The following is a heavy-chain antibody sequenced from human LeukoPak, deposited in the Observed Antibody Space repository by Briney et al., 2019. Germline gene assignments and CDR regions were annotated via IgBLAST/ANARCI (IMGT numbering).Heavy chain of an antibody. CDR2: ISGSGDST. D-gene: IGHD3-10*01. J-gene: IGHJ5*01. CDR1: GFTFSSYA. Sequence: GGSLRLSCAASGFTFSSYAMTWVRQAPGKGLEWVSAISGSGDSTYYADSVKGRFTISRDNSKNTLYLQMNSLRAEDTAVYYCAKDAVRGSGRINWFDSWGQGTLVTVSS. V-gene: IGHV3-23*01. CDR3: AKDAVRGSGRINWFDS.